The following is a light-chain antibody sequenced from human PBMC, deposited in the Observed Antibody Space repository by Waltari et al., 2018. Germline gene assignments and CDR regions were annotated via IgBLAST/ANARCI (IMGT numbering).Light chain of an antibody. J-gene: IGKJ1*01. CDR1: QGISSW. CDR2: AAS. Sequence: DIQMTQSPSSVSASVGGRVTITCRASQGISSWLAWYQQKPGKAPELLIYAASTLQSGVPSRFSGSGSGTDFTLTISCLQSEDFATYYCQQYYSFPWTFGQGTKVEIK. V-gene: IGKV1-12*01. CDR3: QQYYSFPWT.